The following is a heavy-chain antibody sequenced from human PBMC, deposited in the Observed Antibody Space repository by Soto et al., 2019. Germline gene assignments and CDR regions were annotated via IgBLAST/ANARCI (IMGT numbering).Heavy chain of an antibody. CDR3: ARGVVGASSGFQH. CDR1: GGSISRFH. CDR2: ISNSGST. V-gene: IGHV4-59*01. J-gene: IGHJ1*01. Sequence: SETLSLACTVSGGSISRFHWSWIRQPPGKGLEWIGSISNSGSTNYNPSLKSRVTLSLDTSKNQFTLKLSSVSDADTAVYYCARGVVGASSGFQHWGQGTLVTVSS. D-gene: IGHD1-26*01.